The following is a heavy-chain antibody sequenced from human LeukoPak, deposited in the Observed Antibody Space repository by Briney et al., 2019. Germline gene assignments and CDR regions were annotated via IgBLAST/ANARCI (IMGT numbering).Heavy chain of an antibody. J-gene: IGHJ4*02. D-gene: IGHD2-15*01. CDR3: AKDRGGVIVVAADY. CDR1: GFTFYDYA. Sequence: GSLRLSCAASGFTFYDYAMSWVRQPPGKGLEWVSLIRDGDGRTHYADSVKGRFTISRDNSKKMVYLQMNGLRADDTAVYYCAKDRGGVIVVAADYWGQGTLVTVSS. V-gene: IGHV3-23*01. CDR2: IRDGDGRT.